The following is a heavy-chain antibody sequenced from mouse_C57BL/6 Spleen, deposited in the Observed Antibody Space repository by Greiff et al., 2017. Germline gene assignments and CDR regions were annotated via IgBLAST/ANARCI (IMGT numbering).Heavy chain of an antibody. CDR2: INPNNGGT. CDR3: ARRKSNYQYYYVMDY. CDR1: GYTFTDYN. J-gene: IGHJ4*01. D-gene: IGHD2-5*01. V-gene: IGHV1-18*01. Sequence: VQLQQSGPELVKPGASVKIPCKASGYTFTDYNMDWVKQSHGKSLEWIGDINPNNGGTIYNQKFKGKATLTVDKSSSTAYMELRSLTSEDTAVYYCARRKSNYQYYYVMDYWGQGTSVTVSS.